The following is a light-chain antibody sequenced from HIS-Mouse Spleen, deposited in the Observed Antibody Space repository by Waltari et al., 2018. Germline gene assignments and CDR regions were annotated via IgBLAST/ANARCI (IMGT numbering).Light chain of an antibody. CDR2: GKN. Sequence: SSELTQDPAVSVALGQTVRITCQGDSLRSYYASWYQQKPGQAPVLLIYGKNNGTSGMPDRFSGSSSGNRASLTITGAQAEDEADYYCNSRDSSGNHVVFGGGTKLTVL. CDR3: NSRDSSGNHVV. J-gene: IGLJ2*01. V-gene: IGLV3-19*01. CDR1: SLRSYY.